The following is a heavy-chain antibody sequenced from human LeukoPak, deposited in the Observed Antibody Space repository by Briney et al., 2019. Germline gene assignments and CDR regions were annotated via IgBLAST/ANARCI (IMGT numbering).Heavy chain of an antibody. CDR2: ITSDGRYI. D-gene: IGHD3-10*02. V-gene: IGHV3-21*01. J-gene: IGHJ6*04. CDR3: AELGITMIGGV. Sequence: PGGSLRLSCAASGFTFTNYNMNWVRQAPGKGLEWVSSITSDGRYIYYGDSVKGRFTISRDNAKNSVFLQMDSLRAEDTAVYYCAELGITMIGGVWGKGTTVTISS. CDR1: GFTFTNYN.